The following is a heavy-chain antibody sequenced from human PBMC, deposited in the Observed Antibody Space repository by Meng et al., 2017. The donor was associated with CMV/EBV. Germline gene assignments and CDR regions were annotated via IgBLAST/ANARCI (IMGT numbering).Heavy chain of an antibody. D-gene: IGHD5-12*01. Sequence: GESLKISCATSGFTFDDYTMHWVRQAPGKGLVWVSRINSDGSSTSYADSVKGRFTISRDNAKNTLYLQMNSLRAEDTAVYYCARGGGDYSGYDWEADYWGQGTLVTVSS. V-gene: IGHV3-74*01. CDR3: ARGGGDYSGYDWEADY. J-gene: IGHJ4*02. CDR1: GFTFDDYT. CDR2: INSDGSST.